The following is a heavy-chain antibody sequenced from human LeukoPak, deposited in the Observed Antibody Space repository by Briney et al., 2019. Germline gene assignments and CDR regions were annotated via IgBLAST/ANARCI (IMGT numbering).Heavy chain of an antibody. J-gene: IGHJ5*02. CDR3: ARVAAEGFDP. CDR1: GYTFTGYY. Sequence: ASVKVSCKASGYTFTGYYIHWVRQAPGQGLEWMGWINPNNGGTNYAQKFQGRVTMTRDTSISTAYMELNRLTSDDTAVYYCARVAAEGFDPWGQGTLVTVSS. CDR2: INPNNGGT. V-gene: IGHV1-2*02.